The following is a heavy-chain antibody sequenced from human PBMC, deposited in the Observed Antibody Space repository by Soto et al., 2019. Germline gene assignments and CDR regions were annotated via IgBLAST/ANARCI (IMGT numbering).Heavy chain of an antibody. J-gene: IGHJ4*01. V-gene: IGHV3-15*07. D-gene: IGHD3-10*01. CDR3: ARSYHTYYFDY. CDR2: IKSKSDGGTT. Sequence: CGGSGFTFSNAWMNWVRQAPGKGLEWDGRIKSKSDGGTTDYATPVKGRFTISRDDTKNMLYLQMTRLKTEDTAMYYCARSYHTYYFDYWGRGTLVTVSS. CDR1: GFTFSNAW.